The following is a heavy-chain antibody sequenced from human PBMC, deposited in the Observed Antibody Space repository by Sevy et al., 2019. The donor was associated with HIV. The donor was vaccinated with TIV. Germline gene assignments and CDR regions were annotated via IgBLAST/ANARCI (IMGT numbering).Heavy chain of an antibody. D-gene: IGHD1-26*01. CDR3: AKVTLWELLAAHDASDV. V-gene: IGHV3-23*01. J-gene: IGHJ3*01. Sequence: GGSLRLSCTASGFSFGGYVMNWVRQAPGKGLEWVSSISGRDSSTYYADSVRGRFIISRDNSENTLYLQMNGLRAEDTAVYYCAKVTLWELLAAHDASDVWGQGTMVTVSS. CDR1: GFSFGGYV. CDR2: ISGRDSST.